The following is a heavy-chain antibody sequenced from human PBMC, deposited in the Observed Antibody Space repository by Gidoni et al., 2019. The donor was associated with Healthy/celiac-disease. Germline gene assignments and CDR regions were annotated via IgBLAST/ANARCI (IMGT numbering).Heavy chain of an antibody. D-gene: IGHD4-17*01. CDR3: ARAPGDYQFGYYYYYRDV. J-gene: IGHJ6*03. CDR2: FYDSGSN. CDR1: DGSISIGSYD. Sequence: QVQLQESGPVLVQPSQTLSLTCTVSDGSISIGSYDCSGIRQHPAKGLAWIVYFYDSGSNYFTPSLKSRFTISVYTSKNQFSLKLSSVIAADTAVYYCARAPGDYQFGYYYYYRDVWGKGTTVTVSS. V-gene: IGHV4-31*03.